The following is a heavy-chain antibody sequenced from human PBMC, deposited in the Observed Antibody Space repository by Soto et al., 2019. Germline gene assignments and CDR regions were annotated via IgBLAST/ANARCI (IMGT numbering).Heavy chain of an antibody. CDR2: TYYRSKWYN. CDR1: GDSVSSNSAA. J-gene: IGHJ4*02. V-gene: IGHV6-1*01. CDR3: ARTKSVFDY. Sequence: LSLTCAISGDSVSSNSAAWNWIRQSPSRGLEYLGRTYYRSKWYNEYALSVKSRITINPGTSKNQFSLQLNPVTPEDTAVYYCARTKSVFDYWGQGTLVTVSS.